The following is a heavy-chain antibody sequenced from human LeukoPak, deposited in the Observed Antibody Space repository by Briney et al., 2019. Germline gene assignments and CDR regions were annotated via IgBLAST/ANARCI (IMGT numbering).Heavy chain of an antibody. CDR1: GYTLTELS. CDR2: FDPEDGET. V-gene: IGHV1-24*01. CDR3: ARKWFGEFADAFDI. J-gene: IGHJ3*02. Sequence: GASVKVSCKVSGYTLTELSMHWVRQAPGKGLEWMGGFDPEDGETIYAQKFQGRVTMTEDTSTDTAYMELSRLRSDDTAVYYCARKWFGEFADAFDIWGQGTMVTVSS. D-gene: IGHD3-10*01.